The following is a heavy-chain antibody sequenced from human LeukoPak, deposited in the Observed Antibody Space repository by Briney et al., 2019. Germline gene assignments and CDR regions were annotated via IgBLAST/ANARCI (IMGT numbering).Heavy chain of an antibody. CDR1: GGPISSYY. Sequence: PSETLSLTCTVSGGPISSYYWSWIRQPAGKGLEWIGRIYTSGSTNYNPSLKSRVTMSVDTSKNQFSLKLSSVTAADTAVYYCARDLDYGDYAYYYYGMDVWGQGTTVTVSS. J-gene: IGHJ6*02. CDR2: IYTSGST. CDR3: ARDLDYGDYAYYYYGMDV. V-gene: IGHV4-4*07. D-gene: IGHD4-17*01.